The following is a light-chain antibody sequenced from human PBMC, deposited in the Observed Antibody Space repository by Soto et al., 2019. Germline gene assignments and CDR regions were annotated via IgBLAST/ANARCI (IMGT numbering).Light chain of an antibody. V-gene: IGLV2-14*03. J-gene: IGLJ1*01. Sequence: QPVSVSGSPGQSITISCTGTSSDVGGYNYVSWYQHHPGKAPKLMIFDVSNRPSGVSNRFSGSKSGNTASLTISGLQPEDEADYYCSSYTTSNTRQIVFGTGTKLTVL. CDR1: SSDVGGYNY. CDR2: DVS. CDR3: SSYTTSNTRQIV.